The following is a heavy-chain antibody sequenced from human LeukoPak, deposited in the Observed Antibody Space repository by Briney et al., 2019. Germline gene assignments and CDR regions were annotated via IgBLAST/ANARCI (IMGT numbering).Heavy chain of an antibody. V-gene: IGHV3-23*01. CDR1: GFTFSSYA. D-gene: IGHD6-19*01. J-gene: IGHJ5*02. CDR2: ISGSGDNT. CDR3: AKEGIAVAGFDP. Sequence: PGGSLRLSCAASGFTFSSYAMGWVRQAPGKGLEWVSGISGSGDNTYYADSVKGRFTISRDNSKNTLYLQMNSLRAEDTAVYYCAKEGIAVAGFDPWGQGTLVTVSS.